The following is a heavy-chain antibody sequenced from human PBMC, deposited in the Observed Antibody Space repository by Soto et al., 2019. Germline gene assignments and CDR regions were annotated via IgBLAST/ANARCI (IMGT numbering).Heavy chain of an antibody. Sequence: QVQLVQSGAEVKKPGSSVKVSCKASGGTFSSYTISWVRQAPGQGLEWMGRIIPILGIANYAQKFQGRVTITADKSTSKAYMEMSSLRSEDTAVYYCATLGVNVPVWGQGTLVTVSS. V-gene: IGHV1-69*02. CDR3: ATLGVNVPV. D-gene: IGHD3-16*01. CDR1: GGTFSSYT. J-gene: IGHJ4*02. CDR2: IIPILGIA.